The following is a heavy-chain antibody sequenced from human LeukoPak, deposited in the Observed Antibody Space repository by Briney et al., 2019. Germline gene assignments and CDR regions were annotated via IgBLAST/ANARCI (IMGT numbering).Heavy chain of an antibody. CDR3: TKSPFSGSYRFED. CDR2: ISGSGVTT. CDR1: GFTFSTYA. Sequence: PVGSLRLSCVASGFTFSTYAMSWVRQAPGQGLEWVSVISGSGVTTYYADSVKGRFSISRANSKNTLWLQMSSLRAEDTAVYFCTKSPFSGSYRFEDWGQGTLVTVSS. J-gene: IGHJ4*02. V-gene: IGHV3-23*01. D-gene: IGHD1-26*01.